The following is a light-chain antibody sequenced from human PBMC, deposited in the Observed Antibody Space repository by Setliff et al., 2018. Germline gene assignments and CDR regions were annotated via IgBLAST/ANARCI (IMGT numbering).Light chain of an antibody. Sequence: QSALAQPPSASGSPGQSVTISCTGASSDFGSYKYVSWYQHHPGKAPKLIIYDVINRPSGISNRFSGSKSGNTASLTISGLQAEDEADYYCTSYTDITTVFGSGTKGTVL. CDR3: TSYTDITTV. CDR2: DVI. J-gene: IGLJ1*01. CDR1: SSDFGSYKY. V-gene: IGLV2-14*03.